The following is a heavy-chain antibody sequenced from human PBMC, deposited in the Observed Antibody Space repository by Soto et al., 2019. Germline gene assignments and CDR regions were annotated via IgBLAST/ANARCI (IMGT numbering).Heavy chain of an antibody. CDR1: GGTFSSYA. J-gene: IGHJ3*02. CDR3: ARPYYYDSSGYPDRRHRLPTDAFDI. Sequence: QVQLVQSGAEVKKPGSSVKVSCKASGGTFSSYAISWVRQAPGQGLEWMGGIIPIFGTANYAQKFQGRVTITADESTSTAYMELSSLRSDDTAVYYCARPYYYDSSGYPDRRHRLPTDAFDIWGQGTMVTVSS. CDR2: IIPIFGTA. D-gene: IGHD3-22*01. V-gene: IGHV1-69*12.